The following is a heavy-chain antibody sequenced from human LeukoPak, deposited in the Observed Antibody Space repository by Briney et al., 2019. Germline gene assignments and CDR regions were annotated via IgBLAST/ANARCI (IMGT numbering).Heavy chain of an antibody. D-gene: IGHD4-17*01. CDR2: IYSGGST. Sequence: PGGSLRLSCAASGFTVSSNYMSWVRQAPGKGLEWVSVIYSGGSTYYADSVKGRFTISRDNSKNTLYLQMNSLRAEDTAVYCCARAFYGDYAFDYWGQGTLVTVSS. V-gene: IGHV3-66*01. CDR3: ARAFYGDYAFDY. CDR1: GFTVSSNY. J-gene: IGHJ4*02.